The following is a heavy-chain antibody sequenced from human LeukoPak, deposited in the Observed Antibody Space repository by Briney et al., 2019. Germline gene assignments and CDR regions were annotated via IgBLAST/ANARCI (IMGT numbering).Heavy chain of an antibody. CDR3: ARGSEVVPAAPGDYFDY. CDR2: ISAYNGNT. Sequence: ASVKVSCKASGYTFTSYGISWVRQAPGQGLEWMGWISAYNGNTNYAQKLQGRVTMTTDTSTSTAYMELRSLRSDDTAVYYCARGSEVVPAAPGDYFDYWGQGTPVTVSS. CDR1: GYTFTSYG. J-gene: IGHJ4*02. V-gene: IGHV1-18*01. D-gene: IGHD2-2*01.